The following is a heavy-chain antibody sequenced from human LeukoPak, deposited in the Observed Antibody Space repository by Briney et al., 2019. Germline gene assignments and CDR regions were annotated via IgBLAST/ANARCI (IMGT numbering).Heavy chain of an antibody. CDR2: TYYRSKWYN. J-gene: IGHJ4*02. CDR1: GDSVSSNSAA. Sequence: SQTLSLTCALSGDSVSSNSAAWNWIRQSPSRGLEWLVRTYYRSKWYNDYAVSVKIRITINPDTSKNQFSLQLNSVTPEDTAVYYCARARYCSGGSCYDEFDYWGQGTLVTVSS. CDR3: ARARYCSGGSCYDEFDY. V-gene: IGHV6-1*01. D-gene: IGHD2-15*01.